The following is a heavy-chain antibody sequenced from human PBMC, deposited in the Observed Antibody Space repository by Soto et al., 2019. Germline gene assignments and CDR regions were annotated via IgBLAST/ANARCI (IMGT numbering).Heavy chain of an antibody. V-gene: IGHV3-23*01. Sequence: GESLKISCAASGFTFSSYAMSWVRQAPGKGLEWVSAISGSGGSTYYADSVKGRFTISRDNSKNTLYLQMNSLRAEDTAVYYCANDIVVVPAAISHDAFDIWGQGTMVTVSS. CDR2: ISGSGGST. D-gene: IGHD2-2*02. CDR1: GFTFSSYA. CDR3: ANDIVVVPAAISHDAFDI. J-gene: IGHJ3*02.